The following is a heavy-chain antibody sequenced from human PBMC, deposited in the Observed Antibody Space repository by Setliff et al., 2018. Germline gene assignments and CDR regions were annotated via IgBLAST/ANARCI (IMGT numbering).Heavy chain of an antibody. V-gene: IGHV3-7*01. J-gene: IGHJ4*02. CDR1: GFTFINYW. Sequence: LRLSCAASGFTFINYWMSWARQAPGTGLEWLANIKQDGSEKFYVDSVKGRFTISRDNAKNSLYLQMNTLRPEDTAVYYCVRDFDFWGRGTLVTVSS. CDR3: VRDFDF. CDR2: IKQDGSEK.